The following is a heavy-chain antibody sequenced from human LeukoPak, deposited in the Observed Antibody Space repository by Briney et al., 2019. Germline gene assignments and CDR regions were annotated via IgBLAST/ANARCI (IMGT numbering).Heavy chain of an antibody. CDR3: ARHSPYCSSTSCYTRYSSGWYAGGSPFDY. D-gene: IGHD2-2*02. Sequence: SETLSLTCTVSGGSISSYYWSWIRQPPGKGLEWIGYIYYSGSTNYNPSLKSRVTISVDTSKNQFSLKLSSVTAADTAVYYCARHSPYCSSTSCYTRYSSGWYAGGSPFDYWGQGTLVTVSS. CDR1: GGSISSYY. CDR2: IYYSGST. V-gene: IGHV4-59*01. J-gene: IGHJ4*02.